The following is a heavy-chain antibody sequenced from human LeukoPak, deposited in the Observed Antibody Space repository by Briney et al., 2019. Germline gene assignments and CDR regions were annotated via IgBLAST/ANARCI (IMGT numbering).Heavy chain of an antibody. V-gene: IGHV4-39*01. CDR2: FYYRGNT. CDR1: GGSVTNTSGYS. D-gene: IGHD2-21*02. Sequence: KSSETLSLTCSVSGGSVTNTSGYSWAWIRQSPGKRLEWIGSFYYRGNTYYNLSLKSRLTISVDTSKNQFSLKMSSVTATDTAIYYCARRRSDPGAFDIWGQGTQVTVSS. J-gene: IGHJ3*02. CDR3: ARRRSDPGAFDI.